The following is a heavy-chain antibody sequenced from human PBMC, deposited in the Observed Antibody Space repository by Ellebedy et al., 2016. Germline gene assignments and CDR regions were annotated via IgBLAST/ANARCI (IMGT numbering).Heavy chain of an antibody. J-gene: IGHJ3*02. D-gene: IGHD6-13*01. V-gene: IGHV3-7*01. CDR3: ARVVTAAAIPYDAFDI. Sequence: GESLKISCAASGFTFSSYWMSWVRQAPGKGLEWVANIKQDGSEKYYVDSVKGRFTISRDNAKNSLYLQMNSLRAEDTAVYYCARVVTAAAIPYDAFDIWGQGTMVTVSS. CDR2: IKQDGSEK. CDR1: GFTFSSYW.